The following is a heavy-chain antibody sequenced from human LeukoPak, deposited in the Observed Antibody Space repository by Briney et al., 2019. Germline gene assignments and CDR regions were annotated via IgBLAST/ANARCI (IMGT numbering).Heavy chain of an antibody. V-gene: IGHV3-23*01. J-gene: IGHJ6*03. CDR3: AKGRDGYNPYYYYYMDV. Sequence: GGSLRLSCAASGFSFSSYAMSWVRQAPGKGLEWVSAISGSGGSTYYADSVKGRFTISRDNSKNTLYLQMNSLRAEDTAVYYCAKGRDGYNPYYYYYMDVWGKGTTVTVSS. CDR2: ISGSGGST. CDR1: GFSFSSYA. D-gene: IGHD5-24*01.